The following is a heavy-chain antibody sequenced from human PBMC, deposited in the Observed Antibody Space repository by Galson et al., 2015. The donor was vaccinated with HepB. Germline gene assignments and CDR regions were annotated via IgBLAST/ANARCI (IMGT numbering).Heavy chain of an antibody. CDR1: GFTVTNTY. V-gene: IGHV3-53*01. CDR2: IYSGGNT. CDR3: VSWAGN. Sequence: SLRLSCAASGFTVTNTYMSWVRQAPGKELQWVSLIYSGGNTDYADSVKGRFTISRDSSKNTLYLQMNSLRAEDAAVYFCVSWAGNWGQGTLVTVSS. J-gene: IGHJ4*02.